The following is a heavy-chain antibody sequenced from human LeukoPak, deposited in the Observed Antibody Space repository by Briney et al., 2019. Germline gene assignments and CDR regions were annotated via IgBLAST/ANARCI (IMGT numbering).Heavy chain of an antibody. Sequence: PGGSLRLSCAASGFSFSSYAVSWVRQAPGRGLEWVSGISDGGSRTYYADSVKGRFTISRDDSKNTLYLQMNSLRAEDTAVYYCAKVHLGIGRDFWGQGTLVTVSS. CDR2: ISDGGSRT. D-gene: IGHD7-27*01. CDR3: AKVHLGIGRDF. J-gene: IGHJ4*02. CDR1: GFSFSSYA. V-gene: IGHV3-23*01.